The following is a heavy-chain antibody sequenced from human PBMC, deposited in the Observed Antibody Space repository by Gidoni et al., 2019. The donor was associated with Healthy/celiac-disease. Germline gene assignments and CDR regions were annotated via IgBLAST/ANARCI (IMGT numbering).Heavy chain of an antibody. CDR3: ARNFRWGNRYYYYGMDV. D-gene: IGHD3-16*01. Sequence: QVQLVESGGGVVQPGRSLRLSCAASGFTSGAYGMHWVRQAPGKGLEWVAVIWYDGSNKYYADSVKGRFTISRDNSKNTLYLQMNSLRAEDTAVYYCARNFRWGNRYYYYGMDVWGQGTTVTVSS. CDR1: GFTSGAYG. J-gene: IGHJ6*02. CDR2: IWYDGSNK. V-gene: IGHV3-33*01.